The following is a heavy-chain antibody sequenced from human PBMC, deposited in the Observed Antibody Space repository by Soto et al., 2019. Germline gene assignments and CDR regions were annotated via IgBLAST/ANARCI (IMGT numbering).Heavy chain of an antibody. J-gene: IGHJ6*02. D-gene: IGHD4-17*01. Sequence: QDQLVQSGAEVKKHGASVKVSCKASGYTFTSYAMHWVRQASGQRLEWMGWINAGNGNTKYSQKFQGRVTITRDTSASTAYMELCSLRSEDTAVYYCARERSPYYYGMDVWGQGTTVTVSS. CDR3: ARERSPYYYGMDV. CDR2: INAGNGNT. V-gene: IGHV1-3*01. CDR1: GYTFTSYA.